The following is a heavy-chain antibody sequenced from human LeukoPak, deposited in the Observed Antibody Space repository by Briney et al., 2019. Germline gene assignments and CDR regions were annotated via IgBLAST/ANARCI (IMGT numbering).Heavy chain of an antibody. CDR3: AKGLINDWSALES. CDR2: ISGSGGTT. V-gene: IGHV3-23*01. D-gene: IGHD3-9*01. J-gene: IGHJ4*02. CDR1: GFTFSSYA. Sequence: PRGALRLSCAASGFTFSSYAMTWVRQAPGKGLEWVSAISGSGGTTYYADSVRGRFTISRDNSKYTLYLQMNSLRAEDTALYYCAKGLINDWSALESWGQGTLVTVTS.